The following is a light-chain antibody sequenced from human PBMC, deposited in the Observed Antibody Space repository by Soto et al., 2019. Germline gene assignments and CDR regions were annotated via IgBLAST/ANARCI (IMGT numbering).Light chain of an antibody. J-gene: IGKJ1*01. Sequence: DIQMTQSPSTLSASVGDRVTITCRTSRSVSGWLAWYQQKPGKAPKLLIYQASVLESGGPSRFSGSGSGAEFTLTLSSLQPDDFATYYCQQQGTFGQGTNV. CDR2: QAS. V-gene: IGKV1-5*03. CDR3: QQQGT. CDR1: RSVSGW.